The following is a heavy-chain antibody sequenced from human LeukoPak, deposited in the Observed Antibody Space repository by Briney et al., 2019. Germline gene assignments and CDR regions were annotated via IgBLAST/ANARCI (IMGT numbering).Heavy chain of an antibody. J-gene: IGHJ6*03. CDR3: AKGEEVEQQLEYPADYYYYYMDV. CDR2: ISGSGGSI. Sequence: PGGSLRLSCAASGFTFSSYAMSWVRQAPGRGLEWVSTISGSGGSIYYADSVKGRFTISRDNSKNTLYLQMNSLRAEDTAVYYCAKGEEVEQQLEYPADYYYYYMDVWGKGTTVTVSS. D-gene: IGHD6-13*01. CDR1: GFTFSSYA. V-gene: IGHV3-23*01.